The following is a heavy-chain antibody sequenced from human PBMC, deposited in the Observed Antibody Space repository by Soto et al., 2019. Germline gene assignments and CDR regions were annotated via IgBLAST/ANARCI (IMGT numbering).Heavy chain of an antibody. CDR1: GGSFSGCY. CDR3: ASSIAAAGTSGNY. V-gene: IGHV4-34*01. CDR2: INHSGST. Sequence: LETLSLTCAVYGGSFSGCYWSWIRQPPGKGLEWIREINHSGSTNYNPSLKSRVTRSVDTSKNQFSLKLSSVTAAHTAVYYCASSIAAAGTSGNYWGQGTLVTVSS. J-gene: IGHJ4*02. D-gene: IGHD6-13*01.